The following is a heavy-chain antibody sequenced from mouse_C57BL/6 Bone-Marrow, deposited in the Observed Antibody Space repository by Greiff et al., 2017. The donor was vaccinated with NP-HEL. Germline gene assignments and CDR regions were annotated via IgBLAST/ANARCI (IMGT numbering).Heavy chain of an antibody. V-gene: IGHV1-50*01. D-gene: IGHD1-1*01. CDR2: IDPSDSYT. J-gene: IGHJ2*01. CDR3: ARYDDYYGSSPYYFDY. CDR1: GYTFTSYW. Sequence: QVQLQQPGAELVKPGASVKLSCKASGYTFTSYWMQWVKQRPGQGLEWIGEIDPSDSYTNYNQKFKGKATLTVDTSSSTASMQLSSLTSEDSAVYYCARYDDYYGSSPYYFDYWGQGTTLTVSS.